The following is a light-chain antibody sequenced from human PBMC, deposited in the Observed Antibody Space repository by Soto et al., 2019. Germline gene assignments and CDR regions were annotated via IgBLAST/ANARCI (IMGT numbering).Light chain of an antibody. V-gene: IGKV1-27*01. CDR1: QGISNH. J-gene: IGKJ4*01. Sequence: DIQMTQSPSSLSASVGDRVTITCRASQGISNHLAWYQQKPGKDPKLLIYAASTLQSGVPSRFSGIGSGTDFTLTISSLQPEDGATYYCQNYNGAPLTFGGGTKVEIK. CDR2: AAS. CDR3: QNYNGAPLT.